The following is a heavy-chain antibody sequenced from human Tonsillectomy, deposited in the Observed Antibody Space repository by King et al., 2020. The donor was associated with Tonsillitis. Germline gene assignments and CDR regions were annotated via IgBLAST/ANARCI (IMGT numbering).Heavy chain of an antibody. CDR3: ARDEGVGATSFEFDY. CDR2: IYYSGST. CDR1: GGSISSYY. J-gene: IGHJ4*02. D-gene: IGHD1-26*01. Sequence: QLQESGPGLVKPSETLSLTCTVSGGSISSYYWSWIRQPPGKGLEWIGYIYYSGSTNYNPSLKSRVTISVATSKNQFSLKLNSVTAADTAVYYCARDEGVGATSFEFDYWGQGTLVTVSS. V-gene: IGHV4-59*01.